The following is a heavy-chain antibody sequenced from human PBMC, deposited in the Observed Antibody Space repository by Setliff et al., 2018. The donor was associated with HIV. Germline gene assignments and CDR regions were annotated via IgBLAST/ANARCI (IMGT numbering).Heavy chain of an antibody. V-gene: IGHV4-4*07. D-gene: IGHD3-22*01. CDR3: ARLTTTYYYDSSAYYHPV. Sequence: SETLSLTCTVSGGSISSYYWSWIRQPAGKGLEWIGHIYTSGSTNYNPSLKSRVTISVDTSKNQFSLKLSSVTAADTAVFYCARLTTTYYYDSSAYYHPVWGQGTLVTVSS. CDR1: GGSISSYY. J-gene: IGHJ4*02. CDR2: IYTSGST.